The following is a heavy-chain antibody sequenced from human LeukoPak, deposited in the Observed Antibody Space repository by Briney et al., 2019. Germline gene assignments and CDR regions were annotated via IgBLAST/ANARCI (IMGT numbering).Heavy chain of an antibody. CDR1: GFTFSDYY. J-gene: IGHJ2*01. V-gene: IGHV3-11*04. CDR3: ARVQGYCSSTSCYGYFDL. CDR2: ISSSGSTI. Sequence: GGSLRLSCAASGFTFSDYYMSWIRQAPGKGLEWVSYISSSGSTIYYADSVKGRFTISRDNAKNSLYLQMNSLRAEDTAVYYCARVQGYCSSTSCYGYFDLWGRGTLVTVSS. D-gene: IGHD2-2*01.